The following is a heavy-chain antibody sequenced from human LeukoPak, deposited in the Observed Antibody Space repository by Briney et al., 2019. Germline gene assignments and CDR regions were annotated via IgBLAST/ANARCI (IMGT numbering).Heavy chain of an antibody. CDR2: ISANNGNR. J-gene: IGHJ3*01. V-gene: IGHV1-18*01. Sequence: ASVKVSCKASGYTFTNYGISWVRQAPGQGLEWMGWISANNGNRNYALKLQDRVSMTTDTSTSTAYMELRSLRSDDTAVYYCARQGYGGHSRGAADYWGQGTMVTVSS. D-gene: IGHD4-23*01. CDR1: GYTFTNYG. CDR3: ARQGYGGHSRGAADY.